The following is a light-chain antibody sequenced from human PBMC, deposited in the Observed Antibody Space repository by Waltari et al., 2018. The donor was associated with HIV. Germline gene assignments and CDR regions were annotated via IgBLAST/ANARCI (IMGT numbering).Light chain of an antibody. J-gene: IGLJ3*02. Sequence: QSVLTQPPSVSGAPGQRVTISCTGSSSNIGAGYDVHWYQQLPGTAPKLLIYGNCNRPSGVPDRCSGSKSGTSASLAITGLQAEDEADYYCQSYDSSLSGYVFGGGTKLTVL. CDR2: GNC. CDR1: SSNIGAGYD. CDR3: QSYDSSLSGYV. V-gene: IGLV1-40*01.